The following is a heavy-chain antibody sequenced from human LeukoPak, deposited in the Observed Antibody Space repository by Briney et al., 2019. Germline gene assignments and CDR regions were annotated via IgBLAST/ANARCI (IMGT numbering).Heavy chain of an antibody. CDR1: GFTFSNYY. CDR2: IRPDGSEK. CDR3: ARPSGYSSGSYYDLTWDY. D-gene: IGHD3-22*01. Sequence: GGSLRLSCEASGFTFSNYYMTWVRQAPGRGLEWVANIRPDGSEKYYVDSVRGRFTISRDNAKNSLYLQMNSLRAEDTAVYYCARPSGYSSGSYYDLTWDYWGQGTLVTVPS. V-gene: IGHV3-7*04. J-gene: IGHJ4*02.